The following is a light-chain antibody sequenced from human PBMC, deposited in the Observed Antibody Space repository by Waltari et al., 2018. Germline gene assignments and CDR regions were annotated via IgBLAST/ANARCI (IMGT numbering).Light chain of an antibody. CDR3: QSYDSSLSGSV. V-gene: IGLV1-40*01. CDR2: GNS. J-gene: IGLJ2*01. Sequence: QSGLTQPPSVSGAPGQRVTISCTGRRSNLGAGYDVHWYQLLPGPAPKLLIYGNSNRPSGVPDRFSGSKSGTSASLAITGLQAEDEADYYCQSYDSSLSGSVFGGGTKLTVL. CDR1: RSNLGAGYD.